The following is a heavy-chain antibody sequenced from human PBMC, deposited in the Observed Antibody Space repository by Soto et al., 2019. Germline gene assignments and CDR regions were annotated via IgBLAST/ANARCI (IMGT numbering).Heavy chain of an antibody. CDR1: GFTFSSYA. Sequence: GGSLRLSCAASGFTFSSYAMSWVRQAPVKGLEWVSAISGSGGSTYYADSVKGRFTISRDNSKNTLYLQMNSLRAEDTAVYYCAKEGSHDYYDSSGYYRWWGQGTLVTVSS. CDR3: AKEGSHDYYDSSGYYRW. CDR2: ISGSGGST. D-gene: IGHD3-22*01. V-gene: IGHV3-23*01. J-gene: IGHJ4*02.